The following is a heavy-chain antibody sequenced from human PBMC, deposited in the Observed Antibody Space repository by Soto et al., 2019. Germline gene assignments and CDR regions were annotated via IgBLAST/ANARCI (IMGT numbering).Heavy chain of an antibody. V-gene: IGHV2-5*02. CDR3: AHTKQSTVQLEPMFDY. J-gene: IGHJ4*02. Sequence: ITLKESGPTLVKPTQTLTLTCTFSGFSLSTSGVGVGWIRQPPGKALEWLALIYWDDDKRYSPSLKSRLTITKDTSKNQVVLTMTNMDPVDTATYYCAHTKQSTVQLEPMFDYWGQGTLVTVSS. CDR2: IYWDDDK. D-gene: IGHD1-1*01. CDR1: GFSLSTSGVG.